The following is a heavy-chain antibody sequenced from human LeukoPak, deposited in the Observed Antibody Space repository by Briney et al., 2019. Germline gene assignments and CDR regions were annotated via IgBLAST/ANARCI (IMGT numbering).Heavy chain of an antibody. V-gene: IGHV3-30*02. CDR1: GFTFSNYG. D-gene: IGHD6-13*01. CDR2: IRYDGSNK. CDR3: AKRYAAAGTLDY. J-gene: IGHJ4*02. Sequence: GGSLRLSCAASGFTFSNYGMHWVRQAPGKGLEWVAFIRYDGSNKYYADSVKGRFTISRDNSKNTLYLQMNSLRAEDTAVYYCAKRYAAAGTLDYWGQGTLVTVSS.